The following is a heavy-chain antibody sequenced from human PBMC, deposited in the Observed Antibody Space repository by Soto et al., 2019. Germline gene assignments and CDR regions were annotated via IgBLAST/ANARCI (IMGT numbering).Heavy chain of an antibody. J-gene: IGHJ6*02. CDR2: ISYDGSNK. D-gene: IGHD6-13*01. CDR1: GFTFSSYG. Sequence: GGSLRLSCAASGFTFSSYGMHWVRQAPGKGLEWVAVISYDGSNKYYADSVKGRFTISRDNSKNTLYLQMNSLRAEDTAVYYCAKDRRIAGYGMDVWGQGTTVPVSS. CDR3: AKDRRIAGYGMDV. V-gene: IGHV3-30*18.